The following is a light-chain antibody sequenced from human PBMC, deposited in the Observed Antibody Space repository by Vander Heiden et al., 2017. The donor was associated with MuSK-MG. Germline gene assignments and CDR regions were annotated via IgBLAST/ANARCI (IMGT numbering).Light chain of an antibody. CDR3: HHDSSYPWT. CDR1: QTINKW. J-gene: IGKJ1*01. Sequence: DIQMTQSPSSLSASVGDRVTITCRASQTINKWVAWYQQKPGKAPKVLIYDASILESGVPSRFSGSGFGTEFSLTIASLQPDDFGTYSCHHDSSYPWTFGQGTKVDIK. CDR2: DAS. V-gene: IGKV1-5*01.